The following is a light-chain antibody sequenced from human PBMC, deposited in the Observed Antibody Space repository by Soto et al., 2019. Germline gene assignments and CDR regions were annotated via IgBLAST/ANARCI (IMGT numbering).Light chain of an antibody. CDR2: AAS. Sequence: DIRMTQSPSSLSASVGDRVTITCRASQAIRNHLGWYQQKPGKVPKRLIYAASSLHTGVPSRFSGSGSGTEFTLTISSLQPEDFATYFCLQHDSYPWTFGQGTKVEIK. V-gene: IGKV1-17*01. CDR3: LQHDSYPWT. CDR1: QAIRNH. J-gene: IGKJ1*01.